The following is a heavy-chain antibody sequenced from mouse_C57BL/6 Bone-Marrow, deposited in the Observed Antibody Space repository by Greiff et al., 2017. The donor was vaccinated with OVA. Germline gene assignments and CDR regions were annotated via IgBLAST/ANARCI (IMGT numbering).Heavy chain of an antibody. CDR3: ASAVVY. J-gene: IGHJ2*01. CDR2: IDPSDSYT. D-gene: IGHD1-1*02. V-gene: IGHV1-69*01. CDR1: GYTFTSYW. Sequence: QVQLQQPGAELVMPGASVKLSCKASGYTFTSYWMHWVKQRPGQGLEWIGEIDPSDSYTNYNQKFKGKSTMTVDKSSSTAYMQLSSLASEDSTVYYCASAVVYWGQGTTLTVSS.